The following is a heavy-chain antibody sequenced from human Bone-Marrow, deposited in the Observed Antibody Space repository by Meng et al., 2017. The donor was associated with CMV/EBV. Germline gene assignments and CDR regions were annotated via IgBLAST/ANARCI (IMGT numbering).Heavy chain of an antibody. D-gene: IGHD3-22*01. CDR2: IKQDGSEK. Sequence: GGSLRLSCAASGFTFSSYWMSWVRQAPGKGLEWVANIKQDGSEKYYVDSVKGRFTISRDNAKNSLYLQMNSLRAEDTAVYYCARDYRVVSGYYDGFNIWGQGKMVTVS. CDR3: ARDYRVVSGYYDGFNI. CDR1: GFTFSSYW. V-gene: IGHV3-7*03. J-gene: IGHJ3*02.